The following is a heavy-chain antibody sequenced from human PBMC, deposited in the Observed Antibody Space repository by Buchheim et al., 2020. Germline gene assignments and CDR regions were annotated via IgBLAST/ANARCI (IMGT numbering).Heavy chain of an antibody. J-gene: IGHJ6*04. CDR3: ARDPPTTVTNYYYYGMDV. CDR1: GFTFSSYS. V-gene: IGHV3-48*01. D-gene: IGHD4-17*01. CDR2: ISSSSSTI. Sequence: EVQLVESGGGLVQPGGSLRLSCAASGFTFSSYSMNWVRQAPGKGLEWVSYISSSSSTIYYADSVKGRFTISRDNAKNSLYLQMNSLRAEDTAVYYCARDPPTTVTNYYYYGMDVWGKGTT.